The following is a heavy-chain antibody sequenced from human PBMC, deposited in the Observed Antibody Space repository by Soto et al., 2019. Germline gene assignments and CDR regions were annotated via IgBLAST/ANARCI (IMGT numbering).Heavy chain of an antibody. V-gene: IGHV1-18*04. J-gene: IGHJ6*03. CDR1: GYTFNTYG. D-gene: IGHD4-4*01. Sequence: QAQLLQSGGELKKSGASVKVSCKASGYTFNTYGISWVRQAPGQGLEWMAWISIHNGNTNFAQKFQGRVTLTTDTSTSTGNVERSSLRSDDTAVYYCAIMTTVDNSHYYIDVWGKGTTVTVSS. CDR3: AIMTTVDNSHYYIDV. CDR2: ISIHNGNT.